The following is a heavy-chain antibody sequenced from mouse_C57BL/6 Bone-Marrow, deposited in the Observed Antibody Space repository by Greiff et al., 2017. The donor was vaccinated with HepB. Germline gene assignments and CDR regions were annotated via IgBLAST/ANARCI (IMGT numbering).Heavy chain of an antibody. CDR3: TRPASYYYAMDY. Sequence: VKLVESGAELVRPGASVTLSCKASGYTFTDYEMHWVKQTPVHGLEWIGAIDPETGGTAYNQKFKGKAILTADKSSSTAYMELRSLTSEDSAVYYCTRPASYYYAMDYWGQGTSVTVSS. V-gene: IGHV1-15*01. CDR2: IDPETGGT. J-gene: IGHJ4*01. D-gene: IGHD6-1*01. CDR1: GYTFTDYE.